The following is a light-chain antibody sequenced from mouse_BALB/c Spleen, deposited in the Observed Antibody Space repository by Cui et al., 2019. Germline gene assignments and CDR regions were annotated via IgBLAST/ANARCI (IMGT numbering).Light chain of an antibody. J-gene: IGKJ2*01. Sequence: QIVPTQFPALMSASPGEKVTMTCSASSSVSYMYWYQQKPGSSPKPWIYLTSNLASGVPARFSGSGSGTSYSLTISSMEAEDAATYYCQQWSSNPPTFGGGTKLEIK. CDR3: QQWSSNPPT. CDR1: SSVSY. CDR2: LTS. V-gene: IGKV4-68*01.